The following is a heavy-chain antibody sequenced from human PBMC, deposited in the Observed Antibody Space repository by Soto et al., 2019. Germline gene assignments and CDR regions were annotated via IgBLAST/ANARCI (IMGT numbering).Heavy chain of an antibody. V-gene: IGHV1-69*02. CDR3: ARDVDHMSYYDSSGYHY. D-gene: IGHD3-22*01. Sequence: QVQLVQSGAAVMKPGSSVTVSCKASGGAFSNYTITWVRQAPGQGLEWMGRIIPLLDISNYAQKFRGRLTMTADKSTVTAYMELSGLTSDDTAIYFCARDVDHMSYYDSSGYHYWGQGTVVTVSS. CDR1: GGAFSNYT. CDR2: IIPLLDIS. J-gene: IGHJ4*02.